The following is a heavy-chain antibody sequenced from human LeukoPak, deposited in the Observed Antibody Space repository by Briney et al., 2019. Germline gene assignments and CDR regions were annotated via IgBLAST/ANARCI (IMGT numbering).Heavy chain of an antibody. Sequence: PSETLSLTCAVYGGSFSGYYWSWIRQPPGKGLEWIGEINHSGSTNYNPSLKSRVTISVDTSKNQFSLKLSSVTAADTAVYYCARRDGYSYGYYYYYCMDVWGKGTTVTISS. J-gene: IGHJ6*03. CDR1: GGSFSGYY. V-gene: IGHV4-34*01. CDR2: INHSGST. D-gene: IGHD5-18*01. CDR3: ARRDGYSYGYYYYYCMDV.